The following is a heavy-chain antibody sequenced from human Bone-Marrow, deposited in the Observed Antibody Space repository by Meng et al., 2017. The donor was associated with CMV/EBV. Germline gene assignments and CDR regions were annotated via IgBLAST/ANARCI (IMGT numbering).Heavy chain of an antibody. V-gene: IGHV3-30-3*01. CDR1: GFTFSSYA. Sequence: GGSLRLSCAASGFTFSSYAMHWVRQAPGKGLEWVVVISYDGSNKYYEDSVKGRFTISRDNSKNTLYLQMHRLRAEDAAVYDCERDGDIVVVAAAMYYYYGMDVWGQGTTVTVSS. CDR2: ISYDGSNK. J-gene: IGHJ6*02. D-gene: IGHD2-2*01. CDR3: ERDGDIVVVAAAMYYYYGMDV.